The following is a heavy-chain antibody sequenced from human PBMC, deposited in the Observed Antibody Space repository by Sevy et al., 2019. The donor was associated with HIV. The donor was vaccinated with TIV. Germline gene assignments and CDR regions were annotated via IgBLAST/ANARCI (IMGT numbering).Heavy chain of an antibody. V-gene: IGHV1-8*01. CDR3: ARADLDSGPFVNCYGIDV. D-gene: IGHD2-21*01. CDR2: INPDSGRR. Sequence: ASVKVSCKASGYTLSSYDINWMRQATGQGLEWMGWINPDSGRRGYAPRFQGRVTMTTNTSIGTVSMELRSLRSEDSAVYYCARADLDSGPFVNCYGIDVWGQGTTVTVSS. CDR1: GYTLSSYD. J-gene: IGHJ6*02.